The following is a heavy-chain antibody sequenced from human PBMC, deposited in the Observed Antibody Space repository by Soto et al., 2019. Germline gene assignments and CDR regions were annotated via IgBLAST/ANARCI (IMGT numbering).Heavy chain of an antibody. CDR3: AHPRGYGVFDAYDI. V-gene: IGHV3-23*01. CDR1: GFTFSTYA. CDR2: ISGSGTTT. J-gene: IGHJ3*02. D-gene: IGHD4-17*01. Sequence: GGSLRLSCAASGFTFSTYAMSWVRQAPGKGLEWVSAISGSGTTTFYADSVQGRFTISRDNSMNTLYLQVNSLRIEDTAVYYCAHPRGYGVFDAYDIWGQGTMVTVSS.